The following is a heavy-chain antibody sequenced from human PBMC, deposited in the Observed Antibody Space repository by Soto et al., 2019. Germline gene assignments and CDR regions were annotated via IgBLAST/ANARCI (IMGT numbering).Heavy chain of an antibody. CDR1: GFTFSSYE. CDR2: ISSSGSTI. Sequence: TGGSLRLSCAASGFTFSSYEMNWVRQAPGKGLEWVSYISSSGSTIYYADSVKGRFTISRDNAKNSLYLQMNSLRAEDTAVYYCASLDTIFGVVNWGQGTLVTVSS. V-gene: IGHV3-48*03. D-gene: IGHD3-3*01. CDR3: ASLDTIFGVVN. J-gene: IGHJ4*02.